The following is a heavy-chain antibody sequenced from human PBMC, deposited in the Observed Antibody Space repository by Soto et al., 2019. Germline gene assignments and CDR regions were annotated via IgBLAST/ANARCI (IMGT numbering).Heavy chain of an antibody. CDR2: ISASGDSI. CDR1: RFTFRSYG. V-gene: IGHV3-23*01. Sequence: PGGSLRLSCAASRFTFRSYGMSWVRQVPGKGLEWVSAISASGDSIHYTDSVKGRFTISRDNSKNTLYLQMNSLRAEDTALYYCAKAPLSVGATTEFDYWGQGTLVTVSS. D-gene: IGHD1-26*01. CDR3: AKAPLSVGATTEFDY. J-gene: IGHJ4*02.